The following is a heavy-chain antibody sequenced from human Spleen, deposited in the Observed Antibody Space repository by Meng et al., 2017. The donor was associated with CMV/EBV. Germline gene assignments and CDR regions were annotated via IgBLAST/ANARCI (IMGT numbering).Heavy chain of an antibody. J-gene: IGHJ6*02. CDR1: GYTFTSYY. Sequence: ASVKVSCKASGYTFTSYYMHWVRQAPGQGLEWMGIINPSGGSTSYAQKFQGRVTMTRDTSTSTAYMELSSLRSDDTAVYYCARESPYTGYGMDVWGQGTSVTVSS. D-gene: IGHD2-2*02. CDR2: INPSGGST. CDR3: ARESPYTGYGMDV. V-gene: IGHV1-46*01.